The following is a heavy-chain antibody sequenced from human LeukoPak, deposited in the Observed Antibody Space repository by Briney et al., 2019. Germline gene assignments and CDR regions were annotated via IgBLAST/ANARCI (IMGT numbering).Heavy chain of an antibody. CDR2: ISGDGGST. CDR1: GFTFDDYA. V-gene: IGHV3-43*02. J-gene: IGHJ6*02. CDR3: AKDAAAGIMDV. Sequence: GGSLRLSCAASGFTFDDYAMHWVRQAPGKGLGWVSLISGDGGSTYYADSVKGRFTISRDNSKNSLYLQMNSLRTEDTALYYRAKDAAAGIMDVWGQGTTVTVSS. D-gene: IGHD6-13*01.